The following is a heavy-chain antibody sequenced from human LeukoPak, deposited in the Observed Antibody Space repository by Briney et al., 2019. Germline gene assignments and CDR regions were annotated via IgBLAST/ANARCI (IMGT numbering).Heavy chain of an antibody. J-gene: IGHJ4*02. V-gene: IGHV1-69*05. CDR3: TRHFEYSSSANDY. CDR2: IIPIFGTA. Sequence: ASVKVSCKASGGTFSSYAISWVRQAPGQGLEWMGRIIPIFGTANYAQKFQGRVTITTDESTSTAYMELSSLRSEDTAVYYCTRHFEYSSSANDYWGQGTLVTVSS. D-gene: IGHD6-6*01. CDR1: GGTFSSYA.